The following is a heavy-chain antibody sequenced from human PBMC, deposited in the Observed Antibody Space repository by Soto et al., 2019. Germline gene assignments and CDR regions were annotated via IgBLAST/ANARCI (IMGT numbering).Heavy chain of an antibody. CDR2: IKEGGSGA. D-gene: IGHD1-26*01. CDR1: GFTFTSHG. CDR3: ARDRSPPRSLYYGMDL. Sequence: VGSLRLSCAASGFTFTSHGMSWVRQAPGKGLEWVGNIKEGGSGANYVDSAKGRFTISRDNSSNTLYLQMNSLRAEDTAVYYCARDRSPPRSLYYGMDLWGQGTMVTVSS. J-gene: IGHJ6*02. V-gene: IGHV3-7*03.